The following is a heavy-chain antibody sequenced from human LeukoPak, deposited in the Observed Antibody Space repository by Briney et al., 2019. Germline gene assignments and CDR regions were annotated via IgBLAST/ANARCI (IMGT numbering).Heavy chain of an antibody. CDR1: GFTFSTYG. V-gene: IGHV3-30*02. CDR3: ATFSGGVVITS. D-gene: IGHD3-3*01. Sequence: GGSLRLSCAASGFTFSTYGMHWVRQAPGKGLEWVAFIRNDGTIKYYADSVKGRFTISRDNSKNTLYLQMNSLTDEDTAVYYCATFSGGVVITSWGQGTLVTVSS. CDR2: IRNDGTIK. J-gene: IGHJ4*02.